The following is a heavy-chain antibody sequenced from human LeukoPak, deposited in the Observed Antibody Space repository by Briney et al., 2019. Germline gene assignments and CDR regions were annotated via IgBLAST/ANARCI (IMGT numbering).Heavy chain of an antibody. D-gene: IGHD3-22*01. CDR3: ARENPSGYYNRPIDY. V-gene: IGHV4-59*01. CDR2: IYYSGSI. Sequence: PSKTLSLICTVSGASISSYYWSWIRQPPGKGLEWIGDIYYSGSIKYNPSLKSRVTMSVDTSKNQFSLKLSSVTAADTAIYYCARENPSGYYNRPIDYWGQGTLVTVSS. CDR1: GASISSYY. J-gene: IGHJ4*02.